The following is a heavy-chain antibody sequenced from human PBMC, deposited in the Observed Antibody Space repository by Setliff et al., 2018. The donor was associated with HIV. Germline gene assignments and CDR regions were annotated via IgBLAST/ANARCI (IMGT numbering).Heavy chain of an antibody. Sequence: AASVKVSCKASGYTFTSYGISWVRQAPGQGLEWMGWISAYNGNTNYAQKLQGRVTMTTDTSTSTAYMELRSLRSDDTAVYYCARVGGSSSWSYYYYMDVWGKGTTVTVSS. CDR1: GYTFTSYG. CDR2: ISAYNGNT. D-gene: IGHD6-13*01. J-gene: IGHJ6*03. V-gene: IGHV1-18*01. CDR3: ARVGGSSSWSYYYYMDV.